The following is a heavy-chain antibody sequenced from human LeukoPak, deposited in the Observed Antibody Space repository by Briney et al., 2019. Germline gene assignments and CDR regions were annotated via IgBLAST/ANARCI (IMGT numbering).Heavy chain of an antibody. V-gene: IGHV1-2*06. CDR1: GYTFTDHY. D-gene: IGHD1-26*01. J-gene: IGHJ5*02. CDR2: IDPKSGDT. CDR3: ARDNGVGATTVWFDP. Sequence: ASVKVSCKASGYTFTDHYMHWVRQAPGQGLEWMGRIDPKSGDTNYAQKFQGRVTLTRDTSISTAYMELNRLRPDDTAVYYCARDNGVGATTVWFDPWGQGSLVTVSS.